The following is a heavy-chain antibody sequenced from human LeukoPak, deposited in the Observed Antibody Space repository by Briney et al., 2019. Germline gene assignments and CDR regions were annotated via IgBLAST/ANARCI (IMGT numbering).Heavy chain of an antibody. Sequence: PGESLRLSCAASGFTVSSNYMSWVRQAPGKGLEWVSVIYSGGGTYYADSAKGRFPIPRDISKNTVYLQMNSLRAEDTAVYYCARGYGSGSFYNPFDYWGQGTLVTVSS. J-gene: IGHJ4*02. V-gene: IGHV3-53*01. D-gene: IGHD3-10*01. CDR3: ARGYGSGSFYNPFDY. CDR2: IYSGGGT. CDR1: GFTVSSNY.